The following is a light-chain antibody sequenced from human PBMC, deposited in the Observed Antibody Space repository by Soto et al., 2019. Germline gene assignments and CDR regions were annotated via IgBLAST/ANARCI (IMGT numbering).Light chain of an antibody. CDR3: SSYTSGSTVV. CDR1: SSDVVGYNY. J-gene: IGLJ1*01. CDR2: EVS. V-gene: IGLV2-14*01. Sequence: QSLLTQPASVSGSPGQSITISCTGTSSDVVGYNYVSCYQLHPRKPPKLSVYEVSNRPALAANRFSGSNSGNTAALTTLGLQADGVADYFYSSYTSGSTVVFGVGTKGTV.